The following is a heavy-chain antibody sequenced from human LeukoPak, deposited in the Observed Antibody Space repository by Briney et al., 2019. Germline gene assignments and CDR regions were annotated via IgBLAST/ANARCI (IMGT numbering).Heavy chain of an antibody. V-gene: IGHV3-74*01. CDR3: ARAPNGGFDY. Sequence: PGGSLRLSCEASGFTFSGYLMHWVRQAPGKGLVWVSRINTDGSITSYADSVRGRSTISRDNAKNTLYLQMNSLRAEDTAVYYCARAPNGGFDYWGQGTLVTVSS. CDR1: GFTFSGYL. J-gene: IGHJ4*02. CDR2: INTDGSIT. D-gene: IGHD1-1*01.